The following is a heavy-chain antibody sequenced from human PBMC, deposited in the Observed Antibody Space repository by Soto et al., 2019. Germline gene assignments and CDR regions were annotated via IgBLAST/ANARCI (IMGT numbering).Heavy chain of an antibody. CDR3: ARGALVWFGAQDYYGMDV. D-gene: IGHD3-10*01. CDR2: IYHSGGT. Sequence: QVQLQQWGAGLLKPSETLSFTCGVFGGSFSGYYWTWIRQPPGKGLEWIGEIYHSGGTNYHPSLKSRVTLSVDTSNNHFSLKLSSGTAADPAVYYCARGALVWFGAQDYYGMDVWGQGTTVTVSS. CDR1: GGSFSGYY. J-gene: IGHJ6*02. V-gene: IGHV4-34*01.